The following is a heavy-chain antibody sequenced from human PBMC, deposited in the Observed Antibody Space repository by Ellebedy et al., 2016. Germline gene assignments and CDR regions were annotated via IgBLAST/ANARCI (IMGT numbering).Heavy chain of an antibody. V-gene: IGHV3-53*01. Sequence: GGSLRLSCAVSGFTVSTNYMSWVRQAPGKGPEWVAAVVGSGERTFYANSVKGRFTISRDNSKNRLFLQMSGLEVEDTATYYCANVGGSGTYYNGYWGQGTLVTVSS. CDR2: VGSGERT. D-gene: IGHD3-10*01. CDR1: GFTVSTNY. CDR3: ANVGGSGTYYNGY. J-gene: IGHJ4*02.